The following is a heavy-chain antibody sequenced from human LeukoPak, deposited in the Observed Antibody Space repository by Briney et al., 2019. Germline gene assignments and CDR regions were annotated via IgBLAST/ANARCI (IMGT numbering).Heavy chain of an antibody. V-gene: IGHV3-49*03. CDR2: IRSKAYGGTT. J-gene: IGHJ4*02. CDR1: GLTFGDYA. Sequence: GGSLRLSCTASGLTFGDYAMSWFRQAPGKGLEWVGFIRSKAYGGTTEYAASVKGRFTISRGDSKSIAYLQMNSLKTEDTAVYYCTRLQGIQLISSDWGQGTLVTVSS. CDR3: TRLQGIQLISSD. D-gene: IGHD5-18*01.